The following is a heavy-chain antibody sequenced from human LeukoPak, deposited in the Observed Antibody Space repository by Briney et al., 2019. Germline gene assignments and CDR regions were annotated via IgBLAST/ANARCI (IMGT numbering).Heavy chain of an antibody. D-gene: IGHD2-15*01. V-gene: IGHV4-59*08. CDR1: GGSIRSYF. CDR3: ARNGRKCTGGSCYLDY. CDR2: IDYSGST. J-gene: IGHJ4*02. Sequence: SETLALTCTVPGGSIRSYFWSWIRQPPGKGLEWIGYIDYSGSTNYSPSLKSRVTISVDTSKNQFSLNLSSVTAADTALYYCARNGRKCTGGSCYLDYWGQGILVIVSS.